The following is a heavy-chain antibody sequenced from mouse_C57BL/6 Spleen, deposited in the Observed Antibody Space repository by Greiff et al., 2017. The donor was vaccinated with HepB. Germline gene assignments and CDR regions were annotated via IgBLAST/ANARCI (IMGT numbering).Heavy chain of an antibody. CDR1: GYTFTSYW. J-gene: IGHJ2*01. Sequence: QVQLQQPGAELVKPGASVKLSCKASGYTFTSYWMHWVKQRHGRGLEWNGRIDPNSGGTKYNEKFKSKATLTVDKPSSTAYMQLSSLTSEDSAVYYCARGAYYGSSSLDYWGQGTTLTVSS. CDR2: IDPNSGGT. CDR3: ARGAYYGSSSLDY. V-gene: IGHV1-72*01. D-gene: IGHD1-1*01.